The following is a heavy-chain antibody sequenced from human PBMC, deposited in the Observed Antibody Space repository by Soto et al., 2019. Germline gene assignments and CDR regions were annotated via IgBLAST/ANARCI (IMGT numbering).Heavy chain of an antibody. CDR2: IIPIFGTA. J-gene: IGHJ5*02. CDR3: AIFSLRYIAAPTGFDP. CDR1: GGTFSSYA. Sequence: SVKVSCKASGGTFSSYAISWVRQAPGQGLEWMGGIIPIFGTANYAQKFQGRVTITADKSTSTAYMELSSLRPEDTAVYYCAIFSLRYIAAPTGFDPWGQGTLVTVS. V-gene: IGHV1-69*06. D-gene: IGHD5-12*01.